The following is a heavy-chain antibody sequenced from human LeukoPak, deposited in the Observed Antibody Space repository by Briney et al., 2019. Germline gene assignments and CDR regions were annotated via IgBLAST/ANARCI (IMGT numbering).Heavy chain of an antibody. D-gene: IGHD1-14*01. CDR1: GFTFSSYW. V-gene: IGHV3-7*01. J-gene: IGHJ3*02. CDR3: ARGPGDFDASDI. Sequence: GGSLRLSCTSSGFTFSSYWMSWVRQAPGKGPEWVAHIKENGNEQYYADSVKGRFTISRDNAKKSLCLQMNSLRAEDTALYYCARGPGDFDASDIWGQGTMVTVSS. CDR2: IKENGNEQ.